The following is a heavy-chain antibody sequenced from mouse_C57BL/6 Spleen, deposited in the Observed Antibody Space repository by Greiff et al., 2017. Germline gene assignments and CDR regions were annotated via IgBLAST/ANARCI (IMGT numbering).Heavy chain of an antibody. D-gene: IGHD2-4*01. CDR2: INYDGSST. J-gene: IGHJ2*01. V-gene: IGHV5-16*01. CDR3: ARAYYDYDGFFDY. CDR1: GFTFSDYY. Sequence: DVQLVESEGGLVQPGSSMKLSCTASGFTFSDYYMAWVRQVPEQGLEWVANINYDGSSTYYLDSLKSRFIISRDNAKNILYLQMSSLKSEDTATYYGARAYYDYDGFFDYWGQGTTLTVSS.